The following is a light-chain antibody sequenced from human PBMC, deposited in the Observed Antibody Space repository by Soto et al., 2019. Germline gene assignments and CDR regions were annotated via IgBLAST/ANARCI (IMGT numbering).Light chain of an antibody. CDR3: MQGTYWPLT. Sequence: DVVMTQSPLSLPVTLGQAASISCRSSASLVYSDGETYLSWFQQRPGQCPRRLFYKVSHRDSGVPDRFSGSGSDTDFTLKISRVEAEDVAVYFCMQGTYWPLTFGGGTKVEIK. V-gene: IGKV2-30*01. J-gene: IGKJ4*01. CDR1: ASLVYSDGETY. CDR2: KVS.